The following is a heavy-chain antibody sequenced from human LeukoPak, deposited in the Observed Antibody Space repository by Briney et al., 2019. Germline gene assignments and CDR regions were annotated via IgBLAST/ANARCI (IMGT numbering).Heavy chain of an antibody. D-gene: IGHD3-22*01. V-gene: IGHV1-69*01. CDR1: GGTFSSYA. CDR3: ARILYYYDSSGYYPGAFDI. CDR2: IIPIFGTP. Sequence: SSVKVSCKASGGTFSSYAINWVRQAPGQGHEWMGGIIPIFGTPNYAQKFQGRVTITADESTSTAYMELSSLRSEDMAVYYCARILYYYDSSGYYPGAFDIWGQGTMVTVSS. J-gene: IGHJ3*02.